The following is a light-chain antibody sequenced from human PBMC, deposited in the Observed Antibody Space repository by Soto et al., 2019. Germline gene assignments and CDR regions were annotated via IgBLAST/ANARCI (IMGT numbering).Light chain of an antibody. J-gene: IGKJ5*01. CDR2: GAS. V-gene: IGKV3-20*01. CDR3: QQYGSSPLIS. CDR1: QSLSNVF. Sequence: EIVMTQSPGTLSLSPGEGATLSCRAIQSLSNVFLAWYQQKPGQAPRLLIYGASKRATGIPDRFSGSGSGTDFTLTISGLEPEDFAVYYCQQYGSSPLISFGQGTRLEIK.